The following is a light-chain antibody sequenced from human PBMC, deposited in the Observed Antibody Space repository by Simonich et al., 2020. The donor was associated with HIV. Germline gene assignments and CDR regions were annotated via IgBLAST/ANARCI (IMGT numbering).Light chain of an antibody. CDR3: HQYYNTPRT. CDR1: QSVSYSSHNKNN. Sequence: DIVMTQSPDSLAVSLGARATIHCKSSQSVSYSSHNKNNLAWSQQKPGPPPKLLIYWASTRESGVPDRISGSGSGTDFTLTISSLQAEDVAVYYCHQYYNTPRTFGQGTKVEIK. J-gene: IGKJ1*01. CDR2: WAS. V-gene: IGKV4-1*01.